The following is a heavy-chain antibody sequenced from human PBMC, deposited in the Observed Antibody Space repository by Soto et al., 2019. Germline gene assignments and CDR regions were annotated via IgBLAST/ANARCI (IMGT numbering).Heavy chain of an antibody. CDR2: IYYSGST. CDR1: GGSVSSGSYY. CDR3: ARDLWFDP. V-gene: IGHV4-61*01. Sequence: SETLSLTCTVSGGSVSSGSYYWSWIRQPPGKGLEWIGYIYYSGSTNYNPSLKSRVTISVDTSKNQFSLKLSSVTAADTAVYYCARDLWFDPWGQGTLVTVSS. J-gene: IGHJ5*02.